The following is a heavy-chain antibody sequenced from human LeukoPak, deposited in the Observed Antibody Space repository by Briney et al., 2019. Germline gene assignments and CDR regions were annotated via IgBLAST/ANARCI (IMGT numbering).Heavy chain of an antibody. CDR3: AKSPPEYCSGGSCYDDLDY. CDR2: IYSGGST. V-gene: IGHV3-53*01. CDR1: GFTVSSNY. J-gene: IGHJ4*02. Sequence: GGSLRLSCAASGFTVSSNYMSWVRQAPGKGLEWVSVIYSGGSTYYADSVKGRFTISRDNSKNTLYLQMNSLRAEDTAVYYCAKSPPEYCSGGSCYDDLDYWGQGTLVTVSS. D-gene: IGHD2-15*01.